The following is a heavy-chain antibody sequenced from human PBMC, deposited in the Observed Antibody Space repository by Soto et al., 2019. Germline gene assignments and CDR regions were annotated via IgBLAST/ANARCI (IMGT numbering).Heavy chain of an antibody. V-gene: IGHV4-31*03. CDR3: ARALNYYDSSGYPSLLYYFDY. Sequence: PSETLSLTCTVSGGSISSGGYYWSWIRQHPGKGLEWIGYIYYSGSTYYNPSLKSRVTISVDTSKNQFSLKLSSVTAADTAVYYCARALNYYDSSGYPSLLYYFDYWGQGTLVTVSS. J-gene: IGHJ4*02. CDR1: GGSISSGGYY. D-gene: IGHD3-22*01. CDR2: IYYSGST.